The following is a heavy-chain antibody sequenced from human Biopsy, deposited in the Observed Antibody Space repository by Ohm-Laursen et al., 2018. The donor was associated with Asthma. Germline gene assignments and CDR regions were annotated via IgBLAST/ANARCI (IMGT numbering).Heavy chain of an antibody. V-gene: IGHV3-20*01. D-gene: IGHD6-19*01. J-gene: IGHJ4*02. CDR1: GFTFDDYG. CDR2: INWNGGST. CDR3: GRDMGGFGSGWFPVEF. Sequence: SLRLSCSASGFTFDDYGMSWVRQAPGKGLDWVSGINWNGGSTGYADSVKGRFTISRDNAKNSLYLQMNSLRAEDTALYHCGRDMGGFGSGWFPVEFWGQGTLVTASS.